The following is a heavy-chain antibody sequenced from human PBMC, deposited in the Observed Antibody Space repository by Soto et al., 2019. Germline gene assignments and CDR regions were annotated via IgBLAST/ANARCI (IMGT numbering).Heavy chain of an antibody. D-gene: IGHD3-22*01. CDR1: GFTFSTYL. V-gene: IGHV3-30-3*01. Sequence: LRLSCAASGFTFSTYLMHWVRQAPGRGLEWVATISYDVTYKYYADSVKGRFTISRDNSKNTLYLQMSDLRAEDTAVYYCARLGLSYDSSGYFFDYWGQGTLVTVSS. CDR2: ISYDVTYK. J-gene: IGHJ4*02. CDR3: ARLGLSYDSSGYFFDY.